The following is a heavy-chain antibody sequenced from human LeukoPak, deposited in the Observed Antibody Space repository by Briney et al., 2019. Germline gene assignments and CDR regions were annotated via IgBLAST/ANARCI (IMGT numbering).Heavy chain of an antibody. V-gene: IGHV4-59*01. D-gene: IGHD5-18*01. J-gene: IGHJ5*02. Sequence: PSETLSLTCTVSGGSISSYYWSWIRQPPGKGLEWIGYIYYSGSTNYNPSLKSQVTISVDTSKNQFSLKLSSVTAADTAVYYCARAQRGIQLWLLWFDPWGQGTLVTVSS. CDR2: IYYSGST. CDR3: ARAQRGIQLWLLWFDP. CDR1: GGSISSYY.